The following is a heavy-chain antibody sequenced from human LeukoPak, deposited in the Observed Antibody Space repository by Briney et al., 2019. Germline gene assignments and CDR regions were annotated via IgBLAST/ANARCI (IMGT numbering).Heavy chain of an antibody. D-gene: IGHD6-13*01. V-gene: IGHV4-59*01. Sequence: SETLSLTCTVSGGSISSYYWSWIRQPPGKGLEWIGYIYYSGSTNYNPSLKSRVTISVATSKNEFSLKLRSVPAADTAVYYCARVTGYRIEDYFDYWGQGTLVTVSS. J-gene: IGHJ4*02. CDR2: IYYSGST. CDR3: ARVTGYRIEDYFDY. CDR1: GGSISSYY.